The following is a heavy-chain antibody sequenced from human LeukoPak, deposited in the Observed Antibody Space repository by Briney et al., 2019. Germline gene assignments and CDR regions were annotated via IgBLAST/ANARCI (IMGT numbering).Heavy chain of an antibody. J-gene: IGHJ4*02. D-gene: IGHD5-24*01. CDR2: IKGKPDGGTA. CDR1: GLTFANAR. V-gene: IGHV3-15*05. Sequence: GGSLRLSCAASGLTFANARMNWVRQAPGKGLEWVGRIKGKPDGGTADYAASVMARFIISRDDSKNTVYLQMNSLREEDSGLYFCATDRDWGQGTLVAVSS. CDR3: ATDRD.